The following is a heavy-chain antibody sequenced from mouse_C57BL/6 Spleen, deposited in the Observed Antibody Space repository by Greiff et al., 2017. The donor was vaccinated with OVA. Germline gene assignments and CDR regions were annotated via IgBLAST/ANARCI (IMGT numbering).Heavy chain of an antibody. CDR1: GYSITSGYY. CDR2: ISYDGSN. J-gene: IGHJ2*01. V-gene: IGHV3-6*01. Sequence: EVKLMESGPGLVKPSQSLSLTCSVTGYSITSGYYWNWIRQFPGNKLEWMGYISYDGSNNYNPSLKNRISITRDTSKNQFFLKLNSVTTEDTATYYCARAPPRGGFYFDYWGQGTTLTVSS. CDR3: ARAPPRGGFYFDY.